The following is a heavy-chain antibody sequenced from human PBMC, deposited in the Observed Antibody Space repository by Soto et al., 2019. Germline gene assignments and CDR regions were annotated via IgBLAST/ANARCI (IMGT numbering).Heavy chain of an antibody. CDR3: VRDHLWAFDY. V-gene: IGHV3-48*01. J-gene: IGHJ4*02. CDR1: GFIFSSFT. CDR2: IQISSSTVT. Sequence: EVQLVESGGGLVQPGGSLRLSCDASGFIFSSFTMNWVRQAPGQGLEWISFIQISSSTVTTYADSVRGRFTISRDDARNSLFLQMNSLRAEDTAVYYCVRDHLWAFDYWGQGILVTVSS. D-gene: IGHD1-26*01.